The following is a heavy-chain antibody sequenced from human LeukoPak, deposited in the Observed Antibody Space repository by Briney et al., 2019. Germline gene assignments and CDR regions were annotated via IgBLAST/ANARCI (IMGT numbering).Heavy chain of an antibody. V-gene: IGHV3-21*01. CDR2: ISSSSSYI. Sequence: NPGGSLRLSCAASGFTFSNYSMNRVRQAPGKGLEWVSSISSSSSYIYYADSVKGRFTISRDNAKNSLYLQMNSLRAEDTAVYYCARDQVGDIVGVPAADWGQGTLVTVSS. D-gene: IGHD2-2*01. J-gene: IGHJ4*02. CDR1: GFTFSNYS. CDR3: ARDQVGDIVGVPAAD.